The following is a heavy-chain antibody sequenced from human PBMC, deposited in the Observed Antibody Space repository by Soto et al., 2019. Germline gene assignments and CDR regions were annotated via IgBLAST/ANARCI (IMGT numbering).Heavy chain of an antibody. J-gene: IGHJ4*02. CDR2: IYYSATT. Sequence: TLSITCTVSGGSTISDHYWSWIRLPPGKGLEWIGHIYYSATTDYNPPLKSRLAISIDTSNNQFSLKLSSVTAADTAVYFGAREGGESSDGLYYFDSWGQGSLVTVSS. CDR3: AREGGESSDGLYYFDS. V-gene: IGHV4-30-4*01. D-gene: IGHD3-16*01. CDR1: GGSTISDHY.